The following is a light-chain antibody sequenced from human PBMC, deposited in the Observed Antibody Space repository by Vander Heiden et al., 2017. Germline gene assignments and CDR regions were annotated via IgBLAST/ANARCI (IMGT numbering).Light chain of an antibody. J-gene: IGLJ1*01. Sequence: QSVLTQPPSVSAAPGQKVTISCSGSSSNIGNNYVSWYQQLPGTAPKLLIYDNNKRPSGRPDRFSGSKSGTSATLGITGLQTGDEADYYCGTWDSSLSAPCVFGTGTKVTVL. CDR1: SSNIGNNY. CDR3: GTWDSSLSAPCV. CDR2: DNN. V-gene: IGLV1-51*01.